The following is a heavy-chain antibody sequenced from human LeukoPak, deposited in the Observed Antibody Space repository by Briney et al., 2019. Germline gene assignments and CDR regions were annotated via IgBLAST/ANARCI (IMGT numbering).Heavy chain of an antibody. Sequence: SETLSLTCTVSGGSISSYYWSWIRQPPGKGLEWIGYIYYSGSTNYNPSLKSRVTISVDTSKNQFSLKLSSVTAADTAVYYCARGQNDFWSGYYGYYFDYWGQGTLVTVSS. CDR3: ARGQNDFWSGYYGYYFDY. J-gene: IGHJ4*02. CDR1: GGSISSYY. D-gene: IGHD3-3*01. V-gene: IGHV4-59*01. CDR2: IYYSGST.